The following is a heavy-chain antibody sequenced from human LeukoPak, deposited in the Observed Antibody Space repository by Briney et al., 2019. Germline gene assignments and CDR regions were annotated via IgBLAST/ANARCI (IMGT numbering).Heavy chain of an antibody. CDR1: GGSISSYY. Sequence: SETLSLTCTVSGGSISSYYWSWIRQPPGKGLECIGYIYYSGSTNYNPSLKSRVTISVDTSKNQFSLTLTSVTAADTAVYYCARVESDDCNQSWFDPWGQGTLVTVSS. CDR2: IYYSGST. J-gene: IGHJ5*02. D-gene: IGHD2-21*02. CDR3: ARVESDDCNQSWFDP. V-gene: IGHV4-59*01.